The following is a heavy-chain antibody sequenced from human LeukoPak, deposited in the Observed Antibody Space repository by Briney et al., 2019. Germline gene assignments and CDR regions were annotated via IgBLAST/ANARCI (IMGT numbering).Heavy chain of an antibody. V-gene: IGHV3-48*03. Sequence: GGSLRLSCAGSGFTFSSYEMNWVRQAPGKGLEWVSYISSSGSTIYYADSVKGRFTISRDNAKNSVYLQMNSLRAEDTAVYYCARDDCTNGVCYYYFDYWGQGTLVTVSS. CDR1: GFTFSSYE. J-gene: IGHJ4*02. CDR3: ARDDCTNGVCYYYFDY. D-gene: IGHD2-8*01. CDR2: ISSSGSTI.